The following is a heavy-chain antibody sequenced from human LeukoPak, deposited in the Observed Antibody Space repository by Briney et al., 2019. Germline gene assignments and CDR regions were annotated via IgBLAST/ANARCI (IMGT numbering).Heavy chain of an antibody. CDR1: GFTFSNYG. V-gene: IGHV3-30*02. Sequence: GGSLRLSCAASGFTFSNYGIHWVRQAPGKGLEWVAFIRYDGSNKYYADSVKGRFTISRGNSKNTLYLQVNSLRPEDTAVYYCAKDGYYYDSSAYYYVHYYYYMDVWGKGTTVTVSS. J-gene: IGHJ6*03. D-gene: IGHD3-22*01. CDR2: IRYDGSNK. CDR3: AKDGYYYDSSAYYYVHYYYYMDV.